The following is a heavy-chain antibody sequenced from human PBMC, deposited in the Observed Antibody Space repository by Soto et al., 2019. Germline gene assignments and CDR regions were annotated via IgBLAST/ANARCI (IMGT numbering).Heavy chain of an antibody. CDR3: ARSPKAANNYYYYGMDV. V-gene: IGHV5-51*01. Sequence: PXESLKVSWQCSGYSFTSYWIGWALQMPGKGLEWMGIIYPGDSDTRYSPSFQGQVTISADKSISTAYLQWSGLKASDTAMYYCARSPKAANNYYYYGMDVWGQGTTVTVSS. CDR1: GYSFTSYW. CDR2: IYPGDSDT. J-gene: IGHJ6*02. D-gene: IGHD2-15*01.